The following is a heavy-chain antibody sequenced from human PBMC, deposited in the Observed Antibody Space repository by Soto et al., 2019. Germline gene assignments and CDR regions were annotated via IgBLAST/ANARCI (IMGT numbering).Heavy chain of an antibody. Sequence: GASVKVSCKASGYTFTSYGISWVRQAPGQGLEWMGWISAYNGNTNYAQKLQGRVIMTTDTSTSTAYMELRSLRSDDTAVYYCAQLLTPRPHAFDIWGQGTMVTVSS. CDR1: GYTFTSYG. V-gene: IGHV1-18*01. D-gene: IGHD1-1*01. CDR2: ISAYNGNT. J-gene: IGHJ3*02. CDR3: AQLLTPRPHAFDI.